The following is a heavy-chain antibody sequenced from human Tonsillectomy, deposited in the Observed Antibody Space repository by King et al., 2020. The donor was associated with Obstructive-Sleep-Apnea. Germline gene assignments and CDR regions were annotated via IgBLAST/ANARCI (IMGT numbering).Heavy chain of an antibody. Sequence: VQLVESGAEVKKPGASVKVSCKASGYTFTGYYIHWVRQAPGQGLEWMRWINPKSGGTKYAQKFQGWVTMTRDTSISTAYMELNRLTFDDTAVYYCARDYSSSWNWYFDLWGRGTLVTVSS. CDR1: GYTFTGYY. V-gene: IGHV1-2*04. D-gene: IGHD6-13*01. CDR3: ARDYSSSWNWYFDL. J-gene: IGHJ2*01. CDR2: INPKSGGT.